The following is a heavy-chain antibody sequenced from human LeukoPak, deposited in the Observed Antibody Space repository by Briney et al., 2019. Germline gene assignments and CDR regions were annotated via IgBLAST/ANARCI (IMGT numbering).Heavy chain of an antibody. J-gene: IGHJ4*02. V-gene: IGHV3-23*01. D-gene: IGHD2-2*01. CDR1: GFTFSTYA. Sequence: GGSLRLSCAASGFTFSTYAMNWVRQAPGKGLEWVSVISGSGGTTYYADSVKGRFTISRDNSKNTLYLQMNSLRAEDTAVYYCAKDSEEHCSSTSCLDYWGQGTLVTVSS. CDR2: ISGSGGTT. CDR3: AKDSEEHCSSTSCLDY.